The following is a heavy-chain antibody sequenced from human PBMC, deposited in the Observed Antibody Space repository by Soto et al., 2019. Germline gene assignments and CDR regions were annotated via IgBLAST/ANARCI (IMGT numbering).Heavy chain of an antibody. CDR3: ARDPGGTHPYSPPVIFDY. CDR2: ISYDGSNK. J-gene: IGHJ4*02. V-gene: IGHV3-30-3*01. Sequence: GGSLRLSCAASGFTFSSYAMHWVRQAPGKGLEWVAVISYDGSNKYYADSVKGRFTISRDNSKNTLYLQMNSLRAEDTAVYYCARDPGGTHPYSPPVIFDYWGQGTLVTVSS. CDR1: GFTFSSYA. D-gene: IGHD2-15*01.